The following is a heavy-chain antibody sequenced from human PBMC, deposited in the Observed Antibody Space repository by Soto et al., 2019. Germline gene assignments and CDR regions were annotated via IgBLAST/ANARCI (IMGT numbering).Heavy chain of an antibody. D-gene: IGHD1-26*01. V-gene: IGHV6-1*01. Sequence: SQTLSLTCAITGDSVSSNSAGWSWVRQSPSRGLEWLGRTYYRSKWYYEYAVSVRGRITINPDTSKNQYSLQLNSVTPEDTAVYFCARGEQYSARTFDYWGQGTLVTVSS. CDR2: TYYRSKWYY. CDR1: GDSVSSNSAG. CDR3: ARGEQYSARTFDY. J-gene: IGHJ4*01.